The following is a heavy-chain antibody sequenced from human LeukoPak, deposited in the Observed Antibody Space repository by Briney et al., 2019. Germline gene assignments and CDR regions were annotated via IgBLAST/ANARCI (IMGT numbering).Heavy chain of an antibody. CDR1: GDSVSSSSAA. J-gene: IGHJ4*02. CDR2: TYYRSKWYN. V-gene: IGHV6-1*01. CDR3: ATAPDYYGSGSYYNHFDY. D-gene: IGHD3-10*01. Sequence: SQTLSLTCAISGDSVSSSSAAWNWIRQSPSRGLEWLGRTYYRSKWYNDYEVSVTSRITINPDTSKNQFSLQLNSVTPEDTAVYYCATAPDYYGSGSYYNHFDYWGQGTLVTVSS.